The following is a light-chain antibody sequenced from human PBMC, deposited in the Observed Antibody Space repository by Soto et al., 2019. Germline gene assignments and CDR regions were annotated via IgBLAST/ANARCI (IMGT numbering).Light chain of an antibody. CDR1: QYINTR. CDR2: QTS. CDR3: QQYGSSPVT. J-gene: IGKJ1*01. V-gene: IGKV3-20*01. Sequence: EIVLTQSPATLSSFPGDRVTLSCRASQYINTRLAWYQHRPGQAPRLLIYQTSIRAAGIPARFSASGSGTDFTLTISRLEPEDFAVYYCQQYGSSPVTFGQGTKVDI.